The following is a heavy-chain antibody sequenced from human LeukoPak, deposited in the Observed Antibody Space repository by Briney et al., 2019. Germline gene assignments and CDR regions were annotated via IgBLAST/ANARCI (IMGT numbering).Heavy chain of an antibody. Sequence: SVKVSCKASGGTFSSYAISWVRQAPGQGLEWMGGIIPIFGTANYAQKFQGRVTITADESTSTAYMELSSLRSEDTAVYYCAVGYCSSTSCFGLYGMDVWGQGTTVTVSS. D-gene: IGHD2-2*01. CDR3: AVGYCSSTSCFGLYGMDV. CDR2: IIPIFGTA. CDR1: GGTFSSYA. J-gene: IGHJ6*02. V-gene: IGHV1-69*13.